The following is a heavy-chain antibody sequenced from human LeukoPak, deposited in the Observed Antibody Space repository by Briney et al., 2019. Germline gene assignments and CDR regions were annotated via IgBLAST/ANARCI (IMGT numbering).Heavy chain of an antibody. J-gene: IGHJ3*02. CDR2: INSDVSTT. Sequence: GGSLRLSCAASGFTSSAYWMHWVRQVPGKGLVWVSRINSDVSTTNYADSVKGRFTISRDNAKNTTYLQMNSLRAEDTAVYYCARYGRYRAFDIWGPGTVVTVSS. D-gene: IGHD1-26*01. V-gene: IGHV3-74*01. CDR1: GFTSSAYW. CDR3: ARYGRYRAFDI.